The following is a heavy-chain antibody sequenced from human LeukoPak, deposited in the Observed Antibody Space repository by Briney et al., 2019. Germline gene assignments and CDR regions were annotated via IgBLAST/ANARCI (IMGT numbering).Heavy chain of an antibody. CDR3: ARDRGVVGASLYYFDY. CDR2: INPISGGT. D-gene: IGHD1-26*01. CDR1: RYTFTGYY. J-gene: IGHJ4*02. Sequence: ASVKVSCRASRYTFTGYYIHWVRQAPGQGLEWMGPINPISGGTDYAQKFQGRVTMTRDTSISTAYMELSSLRSDDMAVYYCARDRGVVGASLYYFDYWGQGTLVTVSS. V-gene: IGHV1-2*06.